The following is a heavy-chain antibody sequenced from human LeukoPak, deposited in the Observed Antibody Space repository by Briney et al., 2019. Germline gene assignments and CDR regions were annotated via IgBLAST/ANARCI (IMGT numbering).Heavy chain of an antibody. V-gene: IGHV1-8*03. J-gene: IGHJ4*02. CDR1: GYTFTGYY. Sequence: ASVKVSCKASGYTFTGYYMHWVRQAPGQGLEWMGWMNPNSGNTGYAQKFQGRVTITRNTSISTAYMELSSLRSEDTAVYYCARGGYCSSTSCYGVDYWGQGTLVTVSS. D-gene: IGHD2-2*01. CDR2: MNPNSGNT. CDR3: ARGGYCSSTSCYGVDY.